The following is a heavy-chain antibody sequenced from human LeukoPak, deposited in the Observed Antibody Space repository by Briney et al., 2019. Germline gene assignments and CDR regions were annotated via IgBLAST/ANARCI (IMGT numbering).Heavy chain of an antibody. CDR1: GYTFTSYG. J-gene: IGHJ5*02. V-gene: IGHV1-18*01. CDR3: ATGNSLGITFGGVIP. D-gene: IGHD3-16*01. CDR2: ISAYNGNT. Sequence: ASVKVSCKASGYTFTSYGISWVRQAPGQGLEWMGWISAYNGNTNYAQKLQGRVTMTTDTSTSTAYMELRSLRSDDTAVYYCATGNSLGITFGGVIPWGQGTLVTVSS.